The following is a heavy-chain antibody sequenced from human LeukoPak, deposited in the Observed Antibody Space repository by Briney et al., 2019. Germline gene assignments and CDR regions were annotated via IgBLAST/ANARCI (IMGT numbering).Heavy chain of an antibody. CDR1: GYSISSGYY. D-gene: IGHD5-18*01. J-gene: IGHJ6*03. V-gene: IGHV4-38-2*01. CDR3: ARGSTAQYYYYYYYMDV. CDR2: INHSGST. Sequence: SETLSLTCAVSGYSISSGYYWDWIRQPPGKGLEWIGEINHSGSTNYNPSLKSRVTISVDTSKNQSSLKLSSVTAADTAVYYCARGSTAQYYYYYYYMDVWGKGTTVTVSS.